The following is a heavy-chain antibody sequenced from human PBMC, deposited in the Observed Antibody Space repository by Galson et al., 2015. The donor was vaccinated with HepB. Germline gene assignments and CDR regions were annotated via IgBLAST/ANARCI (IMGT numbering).Heavy chain of an antibody. J-gene: IGHJ4*02. V-gene: IGHV3-23*01. Sequence: SLRLSCAASGFTFSSYAMSWVRQAPGKGLEWVSAISGSGGSTYYADSVKGRFTISRDNSKNTLYLQMNSLRAEDTAVYYCAKDRLGTIEGLGVVGNWGQGTLVTVSS. D-gene: IGHD2-8*01. CDR3: AKDRLGTIEGLGVVGN. CDR1: GFTFSSYA. CDR2: ISGSGGST.